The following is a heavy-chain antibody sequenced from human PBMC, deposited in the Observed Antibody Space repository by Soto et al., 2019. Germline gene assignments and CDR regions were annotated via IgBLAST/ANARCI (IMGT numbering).Heavy chain of an antibody. Sequence: SVKVSCKASGYTFTSYGISWVRQAPGQGLEWMGWISAYNGNTNYAQKLQGRVTMTTDTSTGTAYMELRSLRSDDTAVYYCARAPRRYCSSPSCYPSWFDRWGQGTLVTVSS. CDR2: ISAYNGNT. J-gene: IGHJ5*02. CDR3: ARAPRRYCSSPSCYPSWFDR. CDR1: GYTFTSYG. D-gene: IGHD2-2*01. V-gene: IGHV1-18*04.